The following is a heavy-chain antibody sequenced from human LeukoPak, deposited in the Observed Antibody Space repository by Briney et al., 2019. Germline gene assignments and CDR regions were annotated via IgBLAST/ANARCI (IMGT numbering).Heavy chain of an antibody. Sequence: GGSLRLSCAASGFTFSSYGMHWVRQAPGKGLEWVAVIWYDGSNKYYADSVKGRFTISRDNSKNTLYLQMNSLRAEDTAVYYRAKSEYSYGPLDYWGQGTLVTVSS. CDR2: IWYDGSNK. J-gene: IGHJ4*02. CDR1: GFTFSSYG. D-gene: IGHD5-18*01. CDR3: AKSEYSYGPLDY. V-gene: IGHV3-33*06.